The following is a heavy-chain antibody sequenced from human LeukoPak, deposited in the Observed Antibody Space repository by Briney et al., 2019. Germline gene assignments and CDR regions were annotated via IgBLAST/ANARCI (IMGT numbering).Heavy chain of an antibody. V-gene: IGHV1-8*02. Sequence: ASVKVSCKASGYTFTGYYMHWVRQAPGQGLEWLGWMNPNSGNTGYAQNFQGRVTMTRDTSIGTAYMELTSLRYEDTAVYYCARDYYGSKSSSFDPWGQGTLVTVSS. D-gene: IGHD3-10*01. CDR1: GYTFTGYY. CDR2: MNPNSGNT. CDR3: ARDYYGSKSSSFDP. J-gene: IGHJ5*02.